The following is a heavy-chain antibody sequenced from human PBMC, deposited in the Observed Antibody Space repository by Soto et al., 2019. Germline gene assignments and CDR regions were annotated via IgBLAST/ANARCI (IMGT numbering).Heavy chain of an antibody. CDR1: GFTFSRYS. V-gene: IGHV3-48*02. D-gene: IGHD3-3*01. J-gene: IGHJ4*02. Sequence: GGSLRLSCAASGFTFSRYSMNWVCQAPGKGLEWVSYISSSSSTIYYADSVKGRFTISRDNAKNSLYLQMNSLRDEDTAVYYCARDFDFWRGYYLFEYWGQGTLVTVSS. CDR3: ARDFDFWRGYYLFEY. CDR2: ISSSSSTI.